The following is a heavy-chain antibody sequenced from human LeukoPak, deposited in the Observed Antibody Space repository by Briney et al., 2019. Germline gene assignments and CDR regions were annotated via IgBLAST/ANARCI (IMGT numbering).Heavy chain of an antibody. CDR3: ARDWDYSGYDAASDY. V-gene: IGHV3-21*01. CDR2: ISSSSSYI. J-gene: IGHJ4*02. Sequence: GGSLRLSCAASGFTFSSYSMNWVRQAPGKGLEWVSSISSSSSYIYYADSVKGRFTISRDNAKNSLYLQMNSLRAEDTAVYYCARDWDYSGYDAASDYWGQGTLVTVSS. D-gene: IGHD5-12*01. CDR1: GFTFSSYS.